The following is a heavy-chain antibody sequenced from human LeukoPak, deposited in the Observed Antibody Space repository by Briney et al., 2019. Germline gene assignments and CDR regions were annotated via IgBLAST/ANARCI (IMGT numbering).Heavy chain of an antibody. Sequence: PSETLSLTCAVYGGSFSGYCWSWIRQPPGKGLEWIGEINHSGSTNYNPSLKSRVTISVDTSKNQFSLKLSSVTAADTAVYYCARVYCTNGVCDKYYFDYWGQGTLVTVSS. CDR2: INHSGST. CDR1: GGSFSGYC. D-gene: IGHD2-8*01. V-gene: IGHV4-34*01. J-gene: IGHJ4*02. CDR3: ARVYCTNGVCDKYYFDY.